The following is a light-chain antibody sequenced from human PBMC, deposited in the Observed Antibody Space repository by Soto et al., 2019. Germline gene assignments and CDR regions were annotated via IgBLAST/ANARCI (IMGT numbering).Light chain of an antibody. CDR3: SSYAGSNNFYA. CDR2: EVS. Sequence: QSALTQPPSASGSPGQSVTISCTGTSSDVGGYNYVSWYQQHPGKAPKLMIYEVSKRPSGVPDRFSGSKSGNTASLTVSGLQAEDEADYYFSSYAGSNNFYAFGTDTKVTVL. CDR1: SSDVGGYNY. J-gene: IGLJ1*01. V-gene: IGLV2-8*01.